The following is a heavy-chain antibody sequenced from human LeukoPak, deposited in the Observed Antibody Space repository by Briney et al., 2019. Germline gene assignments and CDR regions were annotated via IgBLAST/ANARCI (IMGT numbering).Heavy chain of an antibody. CDR2: IWYDGSNK. J-gene: IGHJ6*02. CDR1: GFTFSSYG. D-gene: IGHD2-2*02. Sequence: PGRSLRLSCAASGFTFSSYGMHWVRQAPGKGLEWVAVIWYDGSNKYYADSVKGRFTISRDNSKNTLYLQMNSLRAEDTAVYYCARIQAVGVPVAIDAYYSYGMDVWGQGTAVTVSS. V-gene: IGHV3-33*01. CDR3: ARIQAVGVPVAIDAYYSYGMDV.